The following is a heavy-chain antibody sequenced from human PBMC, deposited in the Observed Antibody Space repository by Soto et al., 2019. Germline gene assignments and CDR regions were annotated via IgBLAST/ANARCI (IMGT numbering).Heavy chain of an antibody. CDR1: GRSITTDHW. CDR3: ARRVLGDRSGEMDM. J-gene: IGHJ6*02. CDR2: IVHSGST. D-gene: IGHD3-16*01. V-gene: IGHV4-4*02. Sequence: QVQLQESGPGLVKPSGTLSLSCTVSGRSITTDHWWPWVRQSPGEGMEWIGEIVHSGSTAYTPPLRGRVTTANDRSNNLVSLNLHSVTAADTDIYDCARRVLGDRSGEMDMWGRGTTVPVSS.